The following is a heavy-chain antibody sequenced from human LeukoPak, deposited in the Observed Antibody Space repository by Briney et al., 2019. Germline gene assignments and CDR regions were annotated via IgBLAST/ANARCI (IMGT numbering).Heavy chain of an antibody. D-gene: IGHD3-22*01. CDR1: GYTFTSYG. V-gene: IGHV1-18*01. J-gene: IGHJ4*02. Sequence: PGASVKVSCKASGYTFTSYGISWVRQAPGQGLEWMGWISAYNGNTNYAKKLQGRVTMTTDTSTSTAYMELRSLRSDDTAVYYCAREGSYYYDSSGFDYWGQGTLVTVSS. CDR3: AREGSYYYDSSGFDY. CDR2: ISAYNGNT.